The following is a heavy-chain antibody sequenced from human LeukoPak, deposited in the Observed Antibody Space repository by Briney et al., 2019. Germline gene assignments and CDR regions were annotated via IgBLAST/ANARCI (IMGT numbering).Heavy chain of an antibody. CDR2: IYWDDDK. CDR1: GFSLGSTGGG. D-gene: IGHD2-15*01. J-gene: IGHJ2*01. V-gene: IGHV2-5*02. CDR3: AHGMIGGGYCSGGSCYPGDWYFDL. Sequence: SGPTLVKPTQTLTLTCAFSGFSLGSTGGGVGWVLQPPGKALAWIALIYWDDDKRYSPSLKSRLTITKDTSNNQVVLTMTNMDPVDTATYYCAHGMIGGGYCSGGSCYPGDWYFDLWGRGTLVTVSS.